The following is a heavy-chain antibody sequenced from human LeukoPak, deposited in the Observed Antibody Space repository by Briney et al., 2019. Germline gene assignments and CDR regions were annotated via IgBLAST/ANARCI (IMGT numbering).Heavy chain of an antibody. CDR2: IYPGDSDT. CDR3: ARGSGSYHTAYMN. D-gene: IGHD1-26*01. Sequence: GESLKISCKGSGYSFTSYWIGWVRQLPGKGLEWMGIIYPGDSDTRYSPSFQGQVAISADKSLSTAYLQWSSLKASDTAMYYCARGSGSYHTAYMNWGQGSPVTVSS. CDR1: GYSFTSYW. J-gene: IGHJ4*02. V-gene: IGHV5-51*01.